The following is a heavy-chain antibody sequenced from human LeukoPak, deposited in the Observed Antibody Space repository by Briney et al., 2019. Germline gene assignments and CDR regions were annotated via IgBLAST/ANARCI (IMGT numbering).Heavy chain of an antibody. CDR3: ATQAFGSYYYGMDV. V-gene: IGHV6-1*01. J-gene: IGHJ6*04. CDR2: TYYRSKLYN. CDR1: GDIVSSNSAA. D-gene: IGHD3-10*01. Sequence: SQTLSLTCAISGDIVSSNSAAWNWIRQSPSRGLEWLGRTYYRSKLYNDYAVSVKSRITINPDTSKNQFSLQLNSVTPEDTAVYYCATQAFGSYYYGMDVWGKGTTVTVSS.